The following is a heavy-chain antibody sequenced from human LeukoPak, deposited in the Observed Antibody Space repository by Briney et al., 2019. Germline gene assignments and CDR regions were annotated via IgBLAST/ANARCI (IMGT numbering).Heavy chain of an antibody. V-gene: IGHV1-46*01. D-gene: IGHD3-22*01. J-gene: IGHJ4*02. Sequence: ASVKVSCKASGYTFTSYYMHWVRQAPGQGLEWMGIINPSGGSTSYAQKFQGRVTMTRDTSTSTVYMELSSLRSEDTAMYYCARDPTHYYDSSGYFDYWGQGTLVTVSS. CDR3: ARDPTHYYDSSGYFDY. CDR1: GYTFTSYY. CDR2: INPSGGST.